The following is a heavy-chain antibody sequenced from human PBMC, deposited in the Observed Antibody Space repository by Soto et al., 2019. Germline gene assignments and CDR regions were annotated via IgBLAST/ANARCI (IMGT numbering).Heavy chain of an antibody. V-gene: IGHV4-4*02. Sequence: QVQLQESGPGLVKPSGTLALTCAVSGDSIRSTNWWSWVRQPPGKGLEWIGEIHHSGSTKYNPSLKSRVIISVDKSKNQFSLMLSSVTAADTAVYYCARGETQQQRDHGGQGTLVTVSS. D-gene: IGHD1-1*01. CDR3: ARGETQQQRDH. CDR1: GDSIRSTNW. J-gene: IGHJ4*02. CDR2: IHHSGST.